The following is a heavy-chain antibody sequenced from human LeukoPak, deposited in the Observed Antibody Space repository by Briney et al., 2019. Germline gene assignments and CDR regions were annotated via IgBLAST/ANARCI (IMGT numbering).Heavy chain of an antibody. J-gene: IGHJ3*02. CDR1: GFTFSSYS. CDR3: ARDHLTSSVAFDI. V-gene: IGHV3-21*01. CDR2: ISSSSYI. Sequence: GGSLRLSCAASGFTFSSYSMNWVRQAPGKGLEWVSSISSSSYIYYADSVKGRFTISRDNAKNSLYLQMNSLRAEDTAVYYCARDHLTSSVAFDIWGQGTMVTVSS. D-gene: IGHD2-2*01.